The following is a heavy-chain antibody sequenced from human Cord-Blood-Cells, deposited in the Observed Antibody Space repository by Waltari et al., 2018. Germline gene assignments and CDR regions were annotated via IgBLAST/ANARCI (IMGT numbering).Heavy chain of an antibody. D-gene: IGHD3-10*01. J-gene: IGHJ6*02. CDR3: ARGGSGSYYNYYYGMDV. CDR2: TIPLFGTA. V-gene: IGHV1-69*01. Sequence: QVQLVQSGAEVKKPGSSVKVSCKASGGTFSSYAISWVRQAPGQGLEWMEGTIPLFGTANYAQKFQGRVTITADESTSTAYMELSSLRSEDTAVYYCARGGSGSYYNYYYGMDVWGQGTTVTVSS. CDR1: GGTFSSYA.